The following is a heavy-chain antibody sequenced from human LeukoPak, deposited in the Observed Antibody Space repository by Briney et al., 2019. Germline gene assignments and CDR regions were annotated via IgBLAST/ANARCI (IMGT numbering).Heavy chain of an antibody. J-gene: IGHJ3*02. CDR3: AKVEAFDI. V-gene: IGHV1-18*01. CDR2: ISAYNGNT. D-gene: IGHD5-24*01. CDR1: GYTFTSYG. Sequence: ASVKVSCKASGYTFTSYGISWVRQAPGQGLEWMGWISAYNGNTNYAQKFQGRVTMTRDTSISTAYMELSRLTSDDTAVYYCAKVEAFDIWGQGTMVTVSS.